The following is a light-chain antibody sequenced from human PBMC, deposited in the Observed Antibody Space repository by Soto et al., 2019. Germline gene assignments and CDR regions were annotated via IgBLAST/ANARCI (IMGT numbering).Light chain of an antibody. CDR3: SSYAGSNNWGV. J-gene: IGLJ3*02. Sequence: QSALPQPPSASGSPGQSVTISCTGTSSDVGAYNRVSWYQQHPGKAPKLMIYEVSKRPSGVPDRFSGSKSGNTASLTVSGLQAEDEADYYCSSYAGSNNWGVFGGGTKLTVL. CDR1: SSDVGAYNR. CDR2: EVS. V-gene: IGLV2-8*01.